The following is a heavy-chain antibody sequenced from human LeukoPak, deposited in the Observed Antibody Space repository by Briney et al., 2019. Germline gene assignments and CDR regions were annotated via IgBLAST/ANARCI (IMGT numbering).Heavy chain of an antibody. CDR2: INPNSGGT. D-gene: IGHD6-13*01. V-gene: IGHV1-2*04. Sequence: ASVKVSCKASGYTFTGYYMHWVRQAPGQGLEWMGWINPNSGGTNYAQKFQGWVTMTGDTSISTAYMELSRLRSDDTAVYYCARSYSSSWFSDWGQGTLVTVSS. CDR3: ARSYSSSWFSD. CDR1: GYTFTGYY. J-gene: IGHJ4*02.